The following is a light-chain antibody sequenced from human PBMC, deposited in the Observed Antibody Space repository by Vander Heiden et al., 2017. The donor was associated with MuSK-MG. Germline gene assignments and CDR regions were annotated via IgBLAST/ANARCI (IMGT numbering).Light chain of an antibody. CDR2: WAS. CDR3: QQYYSTPLT. J-gene: IGKJ4*01. Sequence: DIVMTQSPDSLAVSLGERATINYLAWYQQKPGQPPKLLIYWASTRESGVPDRFSGSGSGTDFTLTISSLQAEDVAVYYCQQYYSTPLTFGGGTKVEIK. V-gene: IGKV4-1*01.